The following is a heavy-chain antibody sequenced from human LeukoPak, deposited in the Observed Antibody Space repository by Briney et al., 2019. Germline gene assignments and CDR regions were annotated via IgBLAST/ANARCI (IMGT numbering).Heavy chain of an antibody. Sequence: PSETLSLTCTVSGASISGYYWSWIRQPPGEGLEWIGYIYYSGSTNYNPSLKSRVTMSLDTSKSQFSLKVSTVTAADTAVYYCAREGQAVAGTGGFDYWGQGTLVTVSS. V-gene: IGHV4-59*01. J-gene: IGHJ4*02. CDR1: GASISGYY. CDR3: AREGQAVAGTGGFDY. D-gene: IGHD6-19*01. CDR2: IYYSGST.